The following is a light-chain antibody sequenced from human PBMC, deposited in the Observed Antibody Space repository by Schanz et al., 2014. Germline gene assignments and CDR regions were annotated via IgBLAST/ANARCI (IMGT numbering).Light chain of an antibody. J-gene: IGKJ4*01. V-gene: IGKV3D-20*02. CDR3: QQRSTWFS. CDR2: GAS. CDR1: QTVSSS. Sequence: EIVMTQSPGTLSVSPGERATLSCRASQTVSSSLAWYQQKPGQATRLLIYGASIRATGIPDRFSGSGSGTDFTLTISRLEPEDFAVYYCQQRSTWFSFGGGTRVEIK.